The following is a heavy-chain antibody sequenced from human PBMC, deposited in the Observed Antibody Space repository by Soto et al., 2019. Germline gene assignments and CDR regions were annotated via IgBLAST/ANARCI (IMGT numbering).Heavy chain of an antibody. Sequence: QVQLVESGGGVVQPGRSLRLSCATSGFSFSTYAIHWVRQAPGKGLEWVAIMSSDGNNQYYADSVKGRFTISRDNSKNTLSLQMNSLTYEDTAVYYCARDGHITVAPTTGWLDYWGQGTLVTVSS. CDR2: MSSDGNNQ. J-gene: IGHJ4*02. D-gene: IGHD6-19*01. CDR3: ARDGHITVAPTTGWLDY. CDR1: GFSFSTYA. V-gene: IGHV3-30-3*01.